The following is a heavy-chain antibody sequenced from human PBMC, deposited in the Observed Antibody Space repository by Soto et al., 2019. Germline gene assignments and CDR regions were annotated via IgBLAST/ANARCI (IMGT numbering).Heavy chain of an antibody. Sequence: QVQLVESGGGLVKPGGSLRLSCAASGFTFSDYYMSWIRQAPGKGLEWVSYISSSGSTIYYADSVKGRFTISRDNAKNSMYLQMNRLRAEATAVYYCARDISLAADATPHFDYWGQGTLVTVSS. CDR1: GFTFSDYY. J-gene: IGHJ4*02. V-gene: IGHV3-11*01. D-gene: IGHD6-13*01. CDR3: ARDISLAADATPHFDY. CDR2: ISSSGSTI.